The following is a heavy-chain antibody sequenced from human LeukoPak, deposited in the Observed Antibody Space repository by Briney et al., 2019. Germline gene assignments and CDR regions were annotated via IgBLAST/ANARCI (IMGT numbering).Heavy chain of an antibody. Sequence: GGSLRLSCAASGFTLSSYAMTWVRQTPGKGLEWVSAISGGGGATYYADSVKGLFTISRDNSKNTLYLQMDSLRAEDTAIYYCAKSLAPCGGSCYEKYYFDYWGQGTLVTVSS. CDR3: AKSLAPCGGSCYEKYYFDY. CDR1: GFTLSSYA. V-gene: IGHV3-23*01. D-gene: IGHD2-15*01. J-gene: IGHJ4*02. CDR2: ISGGGGAT.